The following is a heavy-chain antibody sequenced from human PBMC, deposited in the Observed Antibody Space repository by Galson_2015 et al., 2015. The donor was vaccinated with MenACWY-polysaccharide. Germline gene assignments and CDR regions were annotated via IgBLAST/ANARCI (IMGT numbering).Heavy chain of an antibody. CDR1: GFTFSTYS. J-gene: IGHJ5*01. D-gene: IGHD6-13*01. V-gene: IGHV3-48*02. CDR3: ARDSGIAGADDS. CDR2: INGGSSTI. Sequence: SLRLSCAVSGFTFSTYSMTWVRQAPGKGLEWVSYINGGSSTIYYADSVKGRFTISRDNAKNSLYLQMNSLRDDDTAVYYCARDSGIAGADDSWGQGTLVTVSS.